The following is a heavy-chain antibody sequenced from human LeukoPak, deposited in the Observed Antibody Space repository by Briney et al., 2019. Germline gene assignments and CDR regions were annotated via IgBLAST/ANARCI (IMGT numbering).Heavy chain of an antibody. Sequence: PGGSLRLSCAASGFTFSSYAMTWVRQAPGKGLEWVSSISSTVINTYNADSVKGRFTISRDNSKNTLYLQMNSLRADDTAIYYCAKGTVRFLEWSQRGYFDYWGQGILVTVSS. V-gene: IGHV3-23*01. CDR3: AKGTVRFLEWSQRGYFDY. J-gene: IGHJ4*02. CDR1: GFTFSSYA. CDR2: ISSTVINT. D-gene: IGHD3-3*01.